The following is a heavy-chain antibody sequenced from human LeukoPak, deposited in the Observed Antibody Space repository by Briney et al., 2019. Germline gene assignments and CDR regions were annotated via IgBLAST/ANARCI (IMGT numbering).Heavy chain of an antibody. Sequence: PSETLSLTCTVSGNSFGDYYWSWIQQPAGKGLEWIGRIYTSGSTTYNPSLKSRVTMSVDTSKSQFSLKLSSVTAADTAVYYCARDQYYYDSSGYLFDYWGQGTLVTVSS. CDR2: IYTSGST. CDR3: ARDQYYYDSSGYLFDY. J-gene: IGHJ4*02. CDR1: GNSFGDYY. D-gene: IGHD3-22*01. V-gene: IGHV4-4*07.